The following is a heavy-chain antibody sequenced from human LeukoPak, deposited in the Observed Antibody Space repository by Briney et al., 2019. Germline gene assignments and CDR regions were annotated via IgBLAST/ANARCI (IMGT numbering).Heavy chain of an antibody. V-gene: IGHV4-61*02. CDR3: ARGGSYCGLDY. CDR1: GGSISSGSYY. Sequence: RASETLSLTCTVSGGSISSGSYYWSWIRQPAGKGLEWIGRIYTSGSTNYNPSLKSRVTISVDTSKNQFSLKLSSVTAADTAVYYCARGGSYCGLDYWGQGTLVTVSS. D-gene: IGHD1-26*01. J-gene: IGHJ4*02. CDR2: IYTSGST.